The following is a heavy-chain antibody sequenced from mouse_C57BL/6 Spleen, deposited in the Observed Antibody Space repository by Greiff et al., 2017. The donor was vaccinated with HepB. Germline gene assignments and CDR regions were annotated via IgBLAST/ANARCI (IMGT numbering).Heavy chain of an antibody. CDR1: GYTFTDYE. Sequence: VQLQQSGAELVRPGASVTLSCKASGYTFTDYEMHWVKQTPVHGLEWIGAIDPETGGTAYNQKFKGKAILTADKSSSTAYMELRSLTSEDSAVYYCTRRGAYYSNYVFAYWGQGTLVTVSA. CDR2: IDPETGGT. V-gene: IGHV1-15*01. D-gene: IGHD2-5*01. CDR3: TRRGAYYSNYVFAY. J-gene: IGHJ3*01.